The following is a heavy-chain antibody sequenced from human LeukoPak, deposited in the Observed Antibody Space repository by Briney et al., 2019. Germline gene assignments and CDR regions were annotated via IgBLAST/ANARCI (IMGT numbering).Heavy chain of an antibody. J-gene: IGHJ4*02. CDR1: GGSISRSSYY. D-gene: IGHD1-26*01. CDR2: IYYSGST. Sequence: PSETLSLTCTVSGGSISRSSYYWGWIRQPPGKGLEWIGSIYYSGSTYYNPSLKSRVTISVDTSKNQFSLKLSSVTAADTAVYYCARQGSYYSFFDYWGQGTLVTVSS. V-gene: IGHV4-39*01. CDR3: ARQGSYYSFFDY.